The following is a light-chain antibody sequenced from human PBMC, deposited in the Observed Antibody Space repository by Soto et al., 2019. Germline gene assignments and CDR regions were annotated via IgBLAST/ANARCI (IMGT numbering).Light chain of an antibody. CDR2: DAS. J-gene: IGKJ4*01. CDR3: QQYDNVVPLT. V-gene: IGKV1-33*01. CDR1: QDIGKY. Sequence: DVQMTQSPSSLSASVGERVTITCQASQDIGKYLNWYQQKPGKAPKLLVYDASSLETGVPSRFIGSGSGTDFTFSISGLQPEDIATYYCQQYDNVVPLTFGGGTKVEIK.